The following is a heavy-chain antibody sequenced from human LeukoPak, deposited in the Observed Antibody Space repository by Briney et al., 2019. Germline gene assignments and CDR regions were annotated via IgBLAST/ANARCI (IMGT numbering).Heavy chain of an antibody. CDR1: GYTFGRHY. CDR2: INTSGATT. D-gene: IGHD6-19*01. J-gene: IGHJ6*02. Sequence: ASVKVSCKTSGYTFGRHYIHWVRQAPGQGLEWLGIINTSGATTRYGQNFKGRVTATRDTSTSTVYMEMSSLNSEDTAVYYCARGLESSGWYGMDVWGQGTTIIVSS. CDR3: ARGLESSGWYGMDV. V-gene: IGHV1-46*01.